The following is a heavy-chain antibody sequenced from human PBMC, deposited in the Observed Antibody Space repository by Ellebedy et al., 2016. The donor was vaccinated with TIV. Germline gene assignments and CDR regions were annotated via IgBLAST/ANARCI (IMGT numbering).Heavy chain of an antibody. CDR1: GGTFSTYS. D-gene: IGHD6-13*01. Sequence: AASVKVSCKASGGTFSTYSISWVRQAPGQGLEWMGGIIPIFGTANYAQKFQGRVTITADESTSTAFMELGSLRSDDTAVYYCARNPYFGSSWLLGYWGQGTLVTVSS. CDR3: ARNPYFGSSWLLGY. V-gene: IGHV1-69*13. J-gene: IGHJ4*02. CDR2: IIPIFGTA.